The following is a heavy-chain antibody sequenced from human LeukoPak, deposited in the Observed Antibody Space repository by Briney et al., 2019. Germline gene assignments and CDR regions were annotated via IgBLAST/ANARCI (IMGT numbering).Heavy chain of an antibody. V-gene: IGHV4-39*07. D-gene: IGHD1-26*01. CDR3: ARDSGSYYQGGNYFDY. CDR2: IYYSGST. CDR1: GGSISSSSYY. Sequence: PSETLSLTCTVSGGSISSSSYYWGWIRQPPGKGLEWIGSIYYSGSTYYNPSLKSRVTISVDTSKNQFSLKLSSVTAADTAVYYCARDSGSYYQGGNYFDYWGQGTLVTVSS. J-gene: IGHJ4*02.